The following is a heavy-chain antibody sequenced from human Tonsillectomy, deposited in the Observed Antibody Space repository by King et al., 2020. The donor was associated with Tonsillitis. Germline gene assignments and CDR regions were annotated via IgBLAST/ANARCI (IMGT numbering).Heavy chain of an antibody. CDR3: AGGDYYYDSSAYSHYYYMDV. J-gene: IGHJ6*03. CDR1: GVSISTYY. D-gene: IGHD3-22*01. V-gene: IGHV4-59*01. CDR2: IYYSGTT. Sequence: HVQLQESGPGLVKPSETLSLTCSVSGVSISTYYWSWIRQPPGKGLEWIGYIYYSGTTNYNPSLKSRVTISLDTSKKQFSLKLSSVTAADTAVYYCAGGDYYYDSSAYSHYYYMDVWGKGTTVTVSS.